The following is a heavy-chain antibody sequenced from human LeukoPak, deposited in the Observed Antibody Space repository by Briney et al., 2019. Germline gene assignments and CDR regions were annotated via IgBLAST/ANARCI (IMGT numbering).Heavy chain of an antibody. D-gene: IGHD1-26*01. CDR1: GGTFSSYA. CDR2: IIPIFGTA. J-gene: IGHJ3*02. CDR3: ARDEGAKIAFAI. Sequence: ASVKVSCKASGGTFSSYAISWVRQAPGQGLEWMGGIIPIFGTANYAQNFQGRVTITADSSTSTAYMELSSLRSEGTAVYFCARDEGAKIAFAIWGQGTMVTVS. V-gene: IGHV1-69*06.